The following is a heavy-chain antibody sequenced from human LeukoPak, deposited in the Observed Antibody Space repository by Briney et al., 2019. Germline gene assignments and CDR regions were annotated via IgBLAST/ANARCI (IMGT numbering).Heavy chain of an antibody. V-gene: IGHV3-74*01. CDR2: INSDGSST. J-gene: IGHJ4*01. CDR3: VREGFYFFDF. Sequence: GGSLRLSCAASGFTFSTYGMHWVRQAPGKGLEWVSRINSDGSSTSYADPVKGRFTIFRDNAKDSVYLQMNSLRAEDSATYYCVREGFYFFDFWGQGTLVTVSS. CDR1: GFTFSTYG.